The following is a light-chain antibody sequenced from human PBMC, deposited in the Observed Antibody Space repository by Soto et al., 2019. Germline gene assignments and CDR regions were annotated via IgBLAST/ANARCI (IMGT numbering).Light chain of an antibody. V-gene: IGKV3-20*01. CDR3: QQYDNWPQT. J-gene: IGKJ1*01. CDR2: GAS. Sequence: EIVLRQSPGTLSLTPGERATLSCRASQSVSSSYLAWYQQKPGQAPRLLIYGASSRATDIPDRFSGSGSGTEFTLAISSLQSEDFAVYYCQQYDNWPQTFGQGTKVDIK. CDR1: QSVSSSY.